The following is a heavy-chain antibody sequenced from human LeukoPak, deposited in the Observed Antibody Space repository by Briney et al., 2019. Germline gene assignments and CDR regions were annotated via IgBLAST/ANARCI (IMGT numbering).Heavy chain of an antibody. Sequence: ASVKVSCKASGYTFTGYYMHWVRQAPGQGLEWMGWINPNSGGTNYAQKFQGRVTMTRDTSISTAYMELSRLRSDDTAVYYCAICYYDSSGYGGYYFDYWGQGTLVTVSS. CDR2: INPNSGGT. CDR1: GYTFTGYY. V-gene: IGHV1-2*02. CDR3: AICYYDSSGYGGYYFDY. J-gene: IGHJ4*02. D-gene: IGHD3-22*01.